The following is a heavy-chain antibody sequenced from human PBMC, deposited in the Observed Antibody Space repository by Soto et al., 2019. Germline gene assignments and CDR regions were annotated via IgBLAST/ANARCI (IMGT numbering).Heavy chain of an antibody. CDR1: GFTFSSYW. CDR2: IKQDGSEK. CDR3: ARGGLGLRLQAYGLGV. Sequence: GGSLRLSCAASGFTFSSYWMSWVRQAPGKGLEWVANIKQDGSEKYYVDSVKGRFTISRDNANNSLYLQMNSLNAEDTPVYYWARGGLGLRLQAYGLGVWDQETTVTVSS. J-gene: IGHJ6*02. D-gene: IGHD1-7*01. V-gene: IGHV3-7*03.